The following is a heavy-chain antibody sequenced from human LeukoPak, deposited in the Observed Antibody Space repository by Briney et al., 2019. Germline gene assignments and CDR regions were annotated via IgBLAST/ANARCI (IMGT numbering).Heavy chain of an antibody. D-gene: IGHD4-23*01. CDR2: IYYSGST. CDR1: GGSISSYY. CDR3: ARGMTTVVTPAFDI. Sequence: PSETLSLTCTVSGGSISSYYWSWIRQPPGKGLEWIGYIYYSGSTNYNPSLKSRVTISVDTSKNQFSLKLSSVTAADTAVYYCARGMTTVVTPAFDIWGQGTMVTVSS. V-gene: IGHV4-59*01. J-gene: IGHJ3*02.